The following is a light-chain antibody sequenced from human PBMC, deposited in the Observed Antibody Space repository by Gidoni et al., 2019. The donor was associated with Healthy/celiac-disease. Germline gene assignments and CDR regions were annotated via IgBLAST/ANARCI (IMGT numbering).Light chain of an antibody. CDR3: SSYTSSSTLDVV. V-gene: IGLV2-14*01. Sequence: QSALTQPASVSGSPGQSITISCPGTSRDVGGYIYVSWYQQHPGKAPKLMIYEVSNRPSGVSNRFSGSKSGNTASLTISGLQAEDEADYYCSSYTSSSTLDVVFGGGTKLTVL. CDR2: EVS. CDR1: SRDVGGYIY. J-gene: IGLJ2*01.